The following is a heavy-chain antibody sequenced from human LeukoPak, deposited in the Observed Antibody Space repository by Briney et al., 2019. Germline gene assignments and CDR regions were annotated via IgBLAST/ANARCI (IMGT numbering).Heavy chain of an antibody. CDR1: GFTFSSYE. J-gene: IGHJ4*02. CDR2: ISSSGSTI. D-gene: IGHD3-22*01. CDR3: ATGGVHYYDTSADY. V-gene: IGHV3-48*03. Sequence: GGSLRLSCAASGFTFSSYEMNWVRQAPGKGLEWVSYISSSGSTIYYADSVKGRFTISRDNAKNSLYLQMNSLRGEDTAVYYCATGGVHYYDTSADYWGQGTLVTVSS.